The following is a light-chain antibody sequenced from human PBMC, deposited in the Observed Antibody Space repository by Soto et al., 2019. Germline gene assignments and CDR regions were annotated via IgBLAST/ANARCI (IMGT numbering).Light chain of an antibody. J-gene: IGLJ1*01. V-gene: IGLV2-23*02. CDR3: CSFASTNTHV. Sequence: QSVLAQPASASGSPGQSITISCRGTSSDFGNYNLVSWYQQHTGKVPKLILFEVNKRPSGVSGRFSGSKSGNTASLTISGLQAEDEADYYCCSFASTNTHVFGNGTKVTVL. CDR1: SSDFGNYNL. CDR2: EVN.